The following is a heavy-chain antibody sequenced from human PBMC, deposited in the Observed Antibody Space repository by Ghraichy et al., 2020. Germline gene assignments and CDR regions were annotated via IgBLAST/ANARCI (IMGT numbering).Heavy chain of an antibody. J-gene: IGHJ4*02. Sequence: LSITCTVSGGSISTTSYHWGWVRQPPGKGLEWIGSIFYSGNTYYSPSLQSRVTISVDTSKNRFSLTLSSMTAADTAVYFCTREAAGAADYWGQGTLVTVSS. CDR3: TREAAGAADY. CDR2: IFYSGNT. D-gene: IGHD6-25*01. CDR1: GGSISTTSYH. V-gene: IGHV4-39*02.